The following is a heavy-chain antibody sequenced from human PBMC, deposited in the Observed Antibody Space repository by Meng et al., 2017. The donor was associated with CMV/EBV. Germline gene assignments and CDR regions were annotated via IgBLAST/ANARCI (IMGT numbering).Heavy chain of an antibody. CDR3: ARLKLLSCWFDP. CDR1: GGSISSYY. D-gene: IGHD2-2*01. Sequence: GSLRLSCIVSGGSISSYYWGWIRQPPGKGLEWIGSIYYSGSTYYNPSLKSRVTISVDTSKNQFSLKLSSVTAADTAVYYCARLKLLSCWFDPWGQGTLVTVSS. J-gene: IGHJ5*02. CDR2: IYYSGST. V-gene: IGHV4-39*01.